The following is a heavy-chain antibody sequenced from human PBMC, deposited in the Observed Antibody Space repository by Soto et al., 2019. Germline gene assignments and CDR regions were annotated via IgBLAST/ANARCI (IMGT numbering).Heavy chain of an antibody. CDR2: IYSGGST. Sequence: GGSLRLSCAASGFTVSSNYMSWVRQAPGKGLEWVSVIYSGGSTYYADSVKGRFTISRDNSKNTLYLQMNSLRAEDTAVYYCARVLGYYDFWSGYYHDYYYMDVWGKGTTVTVS. V-gene: IGHV3-66*01. CDR1: GFTVSSNY. CDR3: ARVLGYYDFWSGYYHDYYYMDV. D-gene: IGHD3-3*01. J-gene: IGHJ6*03.